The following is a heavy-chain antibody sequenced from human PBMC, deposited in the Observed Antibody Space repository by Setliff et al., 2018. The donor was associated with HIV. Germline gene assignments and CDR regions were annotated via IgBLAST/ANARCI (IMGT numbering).Heavy chain of an antibody. CDR1: GGSISGHF. J-gene: IGHJ4*01. CDR3: ARLDSSIFGTIKPLHHFDY. D-gene: IGHD3-3*01. CDR2: IYGNGNT. V-gene: IGHV4-4*09. Sequence: LSLTCSVSGGSISGHFWSWIWQSPGKGLEWIGYIYGNGNTKYNRFLNSRVTMSVDTSKNQFSLNLNSVTAADTAMYYCARLDSSIFGTIKPLHHFDYWGQGLMVTVSS.